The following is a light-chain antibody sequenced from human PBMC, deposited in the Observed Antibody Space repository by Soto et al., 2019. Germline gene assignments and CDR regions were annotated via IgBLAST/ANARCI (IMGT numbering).Light chain of an antibody. CDR1: SSDVGTHGY. Sequence: QSALTQPPSASGSPGQSVTISCTGTSSDVGTHGYVSWYQQHAGKAPKLMIYDVTKRPSGVPDRFSGSKSANTASLTVYGLQAEDEADYYCMCYAGGNNWVFGGGTKVTVL. J-gene: IGLJ3*02. CDR2: DVT. V-gene: IGLV2-8*01. CDR3: MCYAGGNNWV.